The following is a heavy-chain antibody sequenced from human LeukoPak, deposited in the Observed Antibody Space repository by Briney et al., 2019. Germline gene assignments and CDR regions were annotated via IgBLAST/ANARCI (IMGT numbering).Heavy chain of an antibody. V-gene: IGHV4-59*08. CDR3: ARHRAGSGYYYYFDY. Sequence: SETLSLTCTVSGGSISSYYWSWIRQPPGKGLEWIGYIYYSGSTNYNPSLKSRVTISVDTSKNQFSLKLSSVTAADTAVYYCARHRAGSGYYYYFDYWGQGTLVTVSS. D-gene: IGHD3-22*01. CDR2: IYYSGST. J-gene: IGHJ4*02. CDR1: GGSISSYY.